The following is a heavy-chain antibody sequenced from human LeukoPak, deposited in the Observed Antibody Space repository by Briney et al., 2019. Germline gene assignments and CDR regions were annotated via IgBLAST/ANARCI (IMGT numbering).Heavy chain of an antibody. V-gene: IGHV4-59*08. D-gene: IGHD1-14*01. CDR3: ARPTGYNRGHAFDI. Sequence: PSETLSLTCTGSVGSISSYYWSWIRQPPGKGLEWIGYIYYSGSTNYNPSLKSRVTISVDTSKNQFSLKLSSVTAADTAVYYCARPTGYNRGHAFDIWGQGTMVTVSS. J-gene: IGHJ3*02. CDR1: VGSISSYY. CDR2: IYYSGST.